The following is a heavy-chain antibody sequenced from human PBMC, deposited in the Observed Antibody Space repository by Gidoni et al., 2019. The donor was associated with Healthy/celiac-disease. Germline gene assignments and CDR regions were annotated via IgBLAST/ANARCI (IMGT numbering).Heavy chain of an antibody. CDR1: GGSISSSSYY. CDR3: ASLRVAAAGTGGHYFDY. D-gene: IGHD6-13*01. CDR2: LYYSGST. Sequence: QLQLQESGPGLVKPSETLSLTCTVPGGSISSSSYYWGWIRQPPGKGLEWIGSLYYSGSTYYNPSLKSRVTISVDTSKNQFSLKLSSVTAADTAVYYCASLRVAAAGTGGHYFDYWGQGTLVTVSS. V-gene: IGHV4-39*01. J-gene: IGHJ4*02.